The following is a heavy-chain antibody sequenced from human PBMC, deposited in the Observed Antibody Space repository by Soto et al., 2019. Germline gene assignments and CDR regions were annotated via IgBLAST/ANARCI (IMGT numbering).Heavy chain of an antibody. D-gene: IGHD2-15*01. J-gene: IGHJ3*02. CDR1: GFAFSSYA. Sequence: GGSLRLSCAASGFAFSSYAMRWVRQAPGKELEWVSAISGSGGSTYYADSVKGRFTISRDNSNNTLYLQMNSLRAEDTVVYYCAKNLSCSGGSCYSLYPFDNWGQGTMVTVSS. CDR3: AKNLSCSGGSCYSLYPFDN. CDR2: ISGSGGST. V-gene: IGHV3-23*01.